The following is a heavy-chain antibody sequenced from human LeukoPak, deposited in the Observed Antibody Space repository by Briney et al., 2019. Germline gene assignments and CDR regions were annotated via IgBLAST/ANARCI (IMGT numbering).Heavy chain of an antibody. V-gene: IGHV4-61*01. CDR2: IYYSGST. Sequence: PSETLSLTCTVSGGSVSSGSYYWSWIRQPPGKGLEWIGYIYYSGSTNYNPSLKSRVTISVDTSKNQFSLKLSSVTAADTAVYYCARDEVAAALLGGDYYYGMDVWGQGTTVTVSS. J-gene: IGHJ6*02. CDR1: GGSVSSGSYY. D-gene: IGHD6-13*01. CDR3: ARDEVAAALLGGDYYYGMDV.